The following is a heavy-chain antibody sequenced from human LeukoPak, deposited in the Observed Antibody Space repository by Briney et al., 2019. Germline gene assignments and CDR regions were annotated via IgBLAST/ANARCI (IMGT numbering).Heavy chain of an antibody. Sequence: GGSLRLSCAASGFSFSTSGMHWIRQAPGKGLEWVAFIQSDGGNEYYADSVKGRFTISRDNSKNTLYLQMNSLRAEDTAVYYCVGSSAYYIWDNWFDPWGQGTLVTVSS. CDR1: GFSFSTSG. CDR2: IQSDGGNE. CDR3: VGSSAYYIWDNWFDP. D-gene: IGHD3-3*01. J-gene: IGHJ5*02. V-gene: IGHV3-30*02.